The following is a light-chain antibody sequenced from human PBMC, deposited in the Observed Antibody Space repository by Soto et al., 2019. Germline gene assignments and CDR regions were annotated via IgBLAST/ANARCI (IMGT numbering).Light chain of an antibody. V-gene: IGKV1-39*01. CDR2: AAS. CDR1: QTISRY. J-gene: IGKJ1*01. CDR3: QQSSTTLWT. Sequence: DIQMTQSQSSMSASVGDRVTITCRASQTISRYLNWYQQKPGNAPNLLIYAASTLQSGVPSRFSGSGSGTDFTLIISSLQPEDVATYYCQQSSTTLWTFGQGTKVEIK.